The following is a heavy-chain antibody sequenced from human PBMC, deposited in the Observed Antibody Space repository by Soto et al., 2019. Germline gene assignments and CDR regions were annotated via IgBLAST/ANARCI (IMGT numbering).Heavy chain of an antibody. D-gene: IGHD6-13*01. Sequence: SQTLSLTCSISGDSVSRNSAAWNWISQSPSRGLEWLGRTYYRSKWYNDYAVSVKSRITINPDTSKNQFSLQLNSVTPEDTAVYYCARALAGYLALDAFDIWGQGTMVTVSS. J-gene: IGHJ3*02. CDR2: TYYRSKWYN. CDR1: GDSVSRNSAA. V-gene: IGHV6-1*01. CDR3: ARALAGYLALDAFDI.